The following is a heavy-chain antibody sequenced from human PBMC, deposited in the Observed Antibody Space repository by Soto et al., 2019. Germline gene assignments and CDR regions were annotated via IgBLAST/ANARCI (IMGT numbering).Heavy chain of an antibody. V-gene: IGHV3-30-3*01. J-gene: IGHJ3*02. D-gene: IGHD2-8*01. CDR2: ISYDGSNK. CDR1: GFTFSSYA. Sequence: QVQLVESGGGVVQPGRSLRLSCAASGFTFSSYAMHWVRQAPGKGLEWVAVISYDGSNKYYADSVKGRFTISRDNSKNTLYVQMNGLRAEHTDVYYCAREGNGGMLFDIWGQGTMVTGSS. CDR3: AREGNGGMLFDI.